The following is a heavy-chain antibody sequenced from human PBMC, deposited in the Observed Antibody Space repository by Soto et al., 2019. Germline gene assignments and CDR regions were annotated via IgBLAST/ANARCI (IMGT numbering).Heavy chain of an antibody. D-gene: IGHD4-17*01. CDR2: ISGSGGST. J-gene: IGHJ4*02. CDR1: GFTFSSYA. Sequence: GGSLRLSCAASGFTFSSYAMSWVRQAPGKGLEWVSAISGSGGSTYYADSVKGRFTISRDNSKNTLYLQMNSLRAEDTAVYYCAKDTRSGTYGDSPFDYWGQGTLVTVSS. CDR3: AKDTRSGTYGDSPFDY. V-gene: IGHV3-23*01.